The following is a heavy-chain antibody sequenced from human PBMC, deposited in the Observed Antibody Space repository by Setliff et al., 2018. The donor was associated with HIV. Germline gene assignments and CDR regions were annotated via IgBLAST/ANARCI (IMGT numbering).Heavy chain of an antibody. CDR1: GGSVSSGAYF. Sequence: KTSETLSLTCTVSGGSVSSGAYFWSWIRQHPGKGLEWMGYMSKRGTYIINPSLRSRVTISVDTSKNHFSLRLSSVTAADTAVYYCARGEFYCGTDCYWSSFDYWGQGILVTVSS. D-gene: IGHD2-21*02. CDR3: ARGEFYCGTDCYWSSFDY. J-gene: IGHJ4*02. CDR2: MSKRGTY. V-gene: IGHV4-61*08.